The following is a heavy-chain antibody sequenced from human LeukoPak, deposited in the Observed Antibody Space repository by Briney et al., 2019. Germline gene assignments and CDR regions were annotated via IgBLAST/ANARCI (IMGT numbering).Heavy chain of an antibody. CDR1: GFTFSNYA. CDR3: AKARFTVTNYFDY. V-gene: IGHV3-23*01. CDR2: ISGSGTYT. J-gene: IGHJ4*02. Sequence: PGGSLRLSCAAYGFTFSNYAMSWVRQAPGKGLEWVSAISGSGTYTYYADSVKGRFTISRDNSKNTMYLQMNSLRAEDTAVYYCAKARFTVTNYFDYWGQGTLVTVSS. D-gene: IGHD4-11*01.